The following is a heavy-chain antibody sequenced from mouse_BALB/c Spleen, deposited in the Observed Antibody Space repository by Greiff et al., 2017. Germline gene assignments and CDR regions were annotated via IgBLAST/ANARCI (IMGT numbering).Heavy chain of an antibody. CDR3: ARDYGSAMDY. Sequence: EVQLQQSGPELEKPGASVKISCKASGYSFTGYNMNWVKQRPGQGLEWIGMIHPSDSETRLNQKFKDKATLTVDKSSSTAYMQLSSPTSEDSAVYYCARDYGSAMDYWGQGTSVTVSS. CDR2: IHPSDSET. CDR1: GYSFTGYN. V-gene: IGHV1-39*01. D-gene: IGHD1-1*01. J-gene: IGHJ4*01.